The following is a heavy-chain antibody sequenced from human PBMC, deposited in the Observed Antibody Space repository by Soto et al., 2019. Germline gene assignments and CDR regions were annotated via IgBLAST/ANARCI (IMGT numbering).Heavy chain of an antibody. V-gene: IGHV1-2*02. CDR3: ARSPRSSRPFDY. Sequence: XSVKVSSKASAYTFTCYYMHWVRQAPGQGLEWMGWINPNSGGTNYAQKFQGRVTMTRDTSISTAYMELSRLRSDDTAVYYCARSPRSSRPFDYWGQGTLVTVSS. J-gene: IGHJ4*02. D-gene: IGHD6-13*01. CDR2: INPNSGGT. CDR1: AYTFTCYY.